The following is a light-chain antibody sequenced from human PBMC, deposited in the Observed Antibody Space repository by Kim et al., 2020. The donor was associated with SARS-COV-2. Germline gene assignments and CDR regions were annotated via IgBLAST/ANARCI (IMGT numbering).Light chain of an antibody. CDR3: AAWDDSLNGPV. CDR1: SSNIGRNT. J-gene: IGLJ3*02. V-gene: IGLV1-44*01. Sequence: GQRVTISCSGSSSNIGRNTVNWYQQLPGTAPKLLIYSNNQRPSGVPDRFSGSKSGTSASLAIRGLQSEDEADYYCAAWDDSLNGPVFGGGTQLTVL. CDR2: SNN.